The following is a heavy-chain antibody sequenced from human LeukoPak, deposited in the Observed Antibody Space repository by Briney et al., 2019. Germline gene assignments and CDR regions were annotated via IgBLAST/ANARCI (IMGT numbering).Heavy chain of an antibody. D-gene: IGHD6-6*01. CDR3: AKEDRGRIAASGYFDH. J-gene: IGHJ4*02. CDR1: GFTFSNYA. Sequence: GGSLRLSCAASGFTFSNYAMSWVRQAPGKGLEWVSAISGNGGSTYYAASVKGRFTISRDNSKNTLYLQMNSLRAEDTAVYYCAKEDRGRIAASGYFDHWGQGTLVTVSS. CDR2: ISGNGGST. V-gene: IGHV3-23*01.